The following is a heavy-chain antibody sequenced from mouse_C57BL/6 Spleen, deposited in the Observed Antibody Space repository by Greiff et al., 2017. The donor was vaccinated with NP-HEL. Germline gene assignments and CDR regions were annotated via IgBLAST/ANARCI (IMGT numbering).Heavy chain of an antibody. J-gene: IGHJ2*01. V-gene: IGHV1-81*01. CDR2: IYPRSGNT. CDR1: GYTFTSFG. Sequence: VHLVESGAELARPGTSVKLSCKASGYTFTSFGISWMKQRTGQGLEWIGEIYPRSGNTYYNEKFKGKATLTADKSSSTAYMELRSLTSEDSAVYFCARGSYTNYDYFDYWGQGTTLTVSS. D-gene: IGHD2-5*01. CDR3: ARGSYTNYDYFDY.